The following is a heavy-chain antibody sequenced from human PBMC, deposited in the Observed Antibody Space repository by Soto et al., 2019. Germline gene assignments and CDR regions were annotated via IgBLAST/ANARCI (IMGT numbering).Heavy chain of an antibody. V-gene: IGHV3-21*01. D-gene: IGHD1-26*01. CDR3: ARFGGSGSYPNYFDY. Sequence: GGSLRLSCAASGFTFSSYSMNWVRQAPGKGLEWVSSISSSSSYIYYADSVKGRFTISRDNAKNSLYLQMNSLRAEDTAVYYCARFGGSGSYPNYFDYWCQGTLVTVSS. CDR2: ISSSSSYI. J-gene: IGHJ4*02. CDR1: GFTFSSYS.